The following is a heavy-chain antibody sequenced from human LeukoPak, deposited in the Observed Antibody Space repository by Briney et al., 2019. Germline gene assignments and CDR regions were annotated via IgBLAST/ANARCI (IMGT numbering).Heavy chain of an antibody. CDR3: VKDLTTGTYYFHGMDV. V-gene: IGHV3-64D*09. CDR1: GFTFNNYA. J-gene: IGHJ6*02. Sequence: PRGSRTLSCSASGFTFNNYAMHWVRQAPGKGLDYVSAISSGGSTYYADSVKGRFTISRDNVDTLYLQMTSLRSEDTAVYYCVKDLTTGTYYFHGMDVWGQGTMVTVSS. CDR2: ISSGGST. D-gene: IGHD4-17*01.